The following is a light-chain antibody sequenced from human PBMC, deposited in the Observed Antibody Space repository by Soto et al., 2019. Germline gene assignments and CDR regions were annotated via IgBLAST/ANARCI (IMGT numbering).Light chain of an antibody. Sequence: QSALTQPASVSGSPGRSITIPCTGTSSDVGGYNYVSWYQPHPGQAPKLMIYDVSNRPSGVSNRFSGSKSGNTASLTISGLQAEDEADDYCSSYTSSSTLEVFGGGTKLTV. CDR2: DVS. J-gene: IGLJ2*01. V-gene: IGLV2-14*01. CDR1: SSDVGGYNY. CDR3: SSYTSSSTLEV.